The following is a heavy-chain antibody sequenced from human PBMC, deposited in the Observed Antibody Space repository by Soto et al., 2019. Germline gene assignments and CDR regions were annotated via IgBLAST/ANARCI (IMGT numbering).Heavy chain of an antibody. V-gene: IGHV4-31*03. CDR3: AREGRLATAGRFDY. Sequence: SETLSLTCTVSGGSISSGDYYWSWIRQVPKKGLEWIGYIYYSGSTYYNPSLKSRVAMSVDTSKNQFSLKLSSVTAADTAIYYCAREGRLATAGRFDYWGQGP. J-gene: IGHJ4*02. CDR1: GGSISSGDYY. CDR2: IYYSGST. D-gene: IGHD6-13*01.